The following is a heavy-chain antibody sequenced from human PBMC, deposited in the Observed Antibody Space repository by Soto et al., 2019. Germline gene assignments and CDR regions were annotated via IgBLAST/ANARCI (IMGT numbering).Heavy chain of an antibody. CDR2: IKAYSGNT. J-gene: IGHJ4*02. D-gene: IGHD4-17*01. CDR1: GYTFATST. V-gene: IGHV1-18*01. Sequence: QLQLVQSGPEAKKPGASVKVSWKASGYTFATSTISWLRQAPGQGPAWMGWIKAYSGNTNYAQKLQGRLTMTTDTSTSTAYMELRSLTTDDTAIYYCAIADYGDDDYWGQGTLVTVSS. CDR3: AIADYGDDDY.